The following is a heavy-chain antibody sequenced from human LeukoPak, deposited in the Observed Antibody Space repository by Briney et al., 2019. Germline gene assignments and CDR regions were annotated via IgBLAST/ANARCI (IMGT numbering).Heavy chain of an antibody. J-gene: IGHJ5*02. Sequence: GGSLRLSCAASGFTFSSYWMSWVRQAPGKGLEWVANIKQDGSEKYYVDSVKGRFTISRDNAKNSLYLQMNSLRAEDTAVYYCARRHSYGSNWFDPWDQGTLVTVSS. CDR3: ARRHSYGSNWFDP. V-gene: IGHV3-7*01. CDR1: GFTFSSYW. CDR2: IKQDGSEK. D-gene: IGHD5-18*01.